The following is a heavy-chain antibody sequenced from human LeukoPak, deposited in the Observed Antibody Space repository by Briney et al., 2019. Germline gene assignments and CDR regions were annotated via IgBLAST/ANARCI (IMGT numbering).Heavy chain of an antibody. Sequence: SETLSLTCTVSGGSVSSGSYYWGWIRQPPGKGLEWIGNIYYSGSTYYNPSLRSRVTISVETSKNQFSLKLSSVTAADTAVYYCARDGRFPPEVLPRYFDYWGQGTLVTVSS. CDR1: GGSVSSGSYY. CDR2: IYYSGST. J-gene: IGHJ4*02. V-gene: IGHV4-39*07. D-gene: IGHD1-26*01. CDR3: ARDGRFPPEVLPRYFDY.